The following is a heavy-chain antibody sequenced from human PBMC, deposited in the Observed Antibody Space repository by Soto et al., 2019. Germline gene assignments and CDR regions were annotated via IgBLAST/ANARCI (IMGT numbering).Heavy chain of an antibody. J-gene: IGHJ4*02. Sequence: VQLEESGGTLVQPGGSLRLSCAASGLTFSNYWMSWVRQAPGKGLEWVANIKQDGREKYYVDSVRGRFTISRDNVKNSLYLQMSSLRAEDTAVYYCTKVVGLAGQDWGQGTLVTVSS. CDR1: GLTFSNYW. CDR3: TKVVGLAGQD. V-gene: IGHV3-7*01. D-gene: IGHD6-19*01. CDR2: IKQDGREK.